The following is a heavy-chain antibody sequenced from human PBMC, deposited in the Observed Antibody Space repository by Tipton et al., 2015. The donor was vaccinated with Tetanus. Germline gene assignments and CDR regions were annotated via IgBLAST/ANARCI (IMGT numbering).Heavy chain of an antibody. CDR2: INHSGST. V-gene: IGHV4-34*01. CDR1: GASFSDYY. Sequence: TLSLTCAVYGASFSDYYWSWIRQAPGKGLEWIGEINHSGSTNHNPSLKSRVTLSVDTSKNQFSLKLNSVTAADTAMYYCASGSTLDFWGQGTLVTVSS. J-gene: IGHJ4*02. CDR3: ASGSTLDF.